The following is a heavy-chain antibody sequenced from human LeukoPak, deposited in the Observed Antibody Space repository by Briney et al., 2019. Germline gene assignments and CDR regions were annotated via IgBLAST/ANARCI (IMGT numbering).Heavy chain of an antibody. Sequence: ASVKVSCKASGYTFTGYYMHWVRQAPGQGLEWMEWINPNSGGTNYAQKFQGRVTMTRDTSISTAYMELSRLRSDDTAVYYCASDSGGSYFGLLHYWGQGTLVAVSS. D-gene: IGHD1-26*01. J-gene: IGHJ4*02. CDR2: INPNSGGT. V-gene: IGHV1-2*02. CDR1: GYTFTGYY. CDR3: ASDSGGSYFGLLHY.